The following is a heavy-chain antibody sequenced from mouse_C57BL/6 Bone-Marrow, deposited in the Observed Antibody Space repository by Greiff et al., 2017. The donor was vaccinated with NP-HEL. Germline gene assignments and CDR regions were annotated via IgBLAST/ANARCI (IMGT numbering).Heavy chain of an antibody. J-gene: IGHJ2*01. CDR2: ISYDGSN. D-gene: IGHD1-1*01. CDR3: AREGDYYGTGGLYYFDY. V-gene: IGHV3-6*01. Sequence: EVQRVESGPGLVKPSQSLSLTCSVTGYSITSGYYWNWIRQFPGNKLEWMGYISYDGSNNYNPSLKNRISITRDTSKNQFFLKLNSVTTEDTATYYCAREGDYYGTGGLYYFDYWGQGTTLTVSS. CDR1: GYSITSGYY.